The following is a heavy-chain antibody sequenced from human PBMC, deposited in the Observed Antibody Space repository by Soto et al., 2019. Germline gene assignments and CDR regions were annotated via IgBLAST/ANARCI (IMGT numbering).Heavy chain of an antibody. Sequence: GGSLRLSCAASGFTFDGYAISWVRQAPGKGLEWVSAISVSGGNTYYAVSVRGRFTITRDNSKNTLYLQMNSLRTEDTAVYYCAKGHWESYSGQGTLVTVSS. CDR1: GFTFDGYA. CDR3: AKGHWESY. J-gene: IGHJ4*02. CDR2: ISVSGGNT. D-gene: IGHD3-16*01. V-gene: IGHV3-23*01.